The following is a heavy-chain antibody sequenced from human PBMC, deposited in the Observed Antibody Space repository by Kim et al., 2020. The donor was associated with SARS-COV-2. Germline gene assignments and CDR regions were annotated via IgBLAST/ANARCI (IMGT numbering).Heavy chain of an antibody. CDR2: IIPIFGTA. CDR1: GGTFSSYA. D-gene: IGHD5-12*01. Sequence: SVKVSCKASGGTFSSYAISWVRQAPGQGLEWMVGIIPIFGTANYAQKFQGRVTITADESTSTAYMELSSLRSEDTAVYYCARVEGDGYNWDYWGQGTLVTVSS. V-gene: IGHV1-69*13. CDR3: ARVEGDGYNWDY. J-gene: IGHJ4*02.